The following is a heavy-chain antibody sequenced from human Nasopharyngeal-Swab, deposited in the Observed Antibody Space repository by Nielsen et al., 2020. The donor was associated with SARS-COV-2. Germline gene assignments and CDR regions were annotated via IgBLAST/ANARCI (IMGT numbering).Heavy chain of an antibody. D-gene: IGHD5-12*01. CDR3: AREVPYSGHDDAFDI. Sequence: GESLKISCAASGLGFSNYEMNWVRQAPGKGLEWISYISTTTATIYYADSVKGRFTISRDNAKNSLYLQMNSLSAEETAVYYCAREVPYSGHDDAFDIWGQGTMVTGSA. CDR1: GLGFSNYE. V-gene: IGHV3-48*03. CDR2: ISTTTATI. J-gene: IGHJ3*02.